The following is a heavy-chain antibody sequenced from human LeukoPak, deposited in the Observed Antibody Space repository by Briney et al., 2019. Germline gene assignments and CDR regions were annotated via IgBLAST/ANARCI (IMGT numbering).Heavy chain of an antibody. Sequence: GSVKVSCKSSGYTFTSYAMNWVRQAPGQGLEWMGWISTNTGNPTYAQGFTGRFVFSLDTSVSTAYLQISSLKAEDTAVYYCARKSVAATPRDIVYQYSYMDVWGKGTTVTVSS. CDR1: GYTFTSYA. CDR3: ARKSVAATPRDIVYQYSYMDV. V-gene: IGHV7-4-1*02. D-gene: IGHD2-15*01. CDR2: ISTNTGNP. J-gene: IGHJ6*03.